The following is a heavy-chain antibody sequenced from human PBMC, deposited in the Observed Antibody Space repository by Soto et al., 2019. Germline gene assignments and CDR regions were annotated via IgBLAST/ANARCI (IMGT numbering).Heavy chain of an antibody. Sequence: QVQLVQSGAEVKKPGSSVKVSCKASGGTFSSYAISWVRQAPGPGLEWMGGIIPIFGTANYAQKFQGRVTSTADESTSTGYMELSSLRLEDTAVYYCARGIGVGGELPRAGYYYYGMEVWGQGTTVTVSS. J-gene: IGHJ6*02. CDR2: IIPIFGTA. CDR3: ARGIGVGGELPRAGYYYYGMEV. D-gene: IGHD2-21*01. CDR1: GGTFSSYA. V-gene: IGHV1-69*01.